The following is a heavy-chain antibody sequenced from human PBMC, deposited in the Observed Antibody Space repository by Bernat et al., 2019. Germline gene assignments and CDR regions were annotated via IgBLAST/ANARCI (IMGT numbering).Heavy chain of an antibody. CDR2: INPSGGST. J-gene: IGHJ4*02. D-gene: IGHD3-22*01. CDR1: GYTFTSYY. CDR3: AREDSSGYPTLYYFDY. Sequence: QVQLVQSGAEVKKPGASVKVSCKASGYTFTSYYMHWVRQAPGQGLEWMGIINPSGGSTSYAQKFQGRVTMTRDTSTSTVYMELSSLRSEDTAVYYCAREDSSGYPTLYYFDYWGQGTLVTVSS. V-gene: IGHV1-46*01.